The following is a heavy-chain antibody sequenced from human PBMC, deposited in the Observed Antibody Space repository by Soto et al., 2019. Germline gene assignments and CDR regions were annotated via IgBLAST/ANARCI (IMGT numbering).Heavy chain of an antibody. J-gene: IGHJ4*02. Sequence: QVQLVQSGAEVKKPGSSVKVSCKASGGTFSSYAISWVRQAPGQGLEWMGGIIPIFGTANYAKKFQGRVTITADESMSTAYMELSSLRSEDTAEYYGARDRKDYGDYGVDYWGQGTLVTVSS. CDR1: GGTFSSYA. CDR2: IIPIFGTA. V-gene: IGHV1-69*01. D-gene: IGHD4-17*01. CDR3: ARDRKDYGDYGVDY.